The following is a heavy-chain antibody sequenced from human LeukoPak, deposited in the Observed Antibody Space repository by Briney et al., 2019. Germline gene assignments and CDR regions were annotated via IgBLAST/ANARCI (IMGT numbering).Heavy chain of an antibody. CDR1: GFTFSSYW. Sequence: GGSLRLSCAASGFTFSSYWMHWVRHAPGKGLVWVSRINSDGSSTSYADSVKGRFTISRDNAKNTLYLQMNSLRAEDTAVYYCAREAGLVTPIDYWGQGTLVTVSS. CDR2: INSDGSST. D-gene: IGHD4-11*01. V-gene: IGHV3-74*01. CDR3: AREAGLVTPIDY. J-gene: IGHJ4*02.